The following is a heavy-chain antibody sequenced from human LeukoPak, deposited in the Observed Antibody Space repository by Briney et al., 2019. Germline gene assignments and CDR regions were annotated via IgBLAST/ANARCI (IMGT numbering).Heavy chain of an antibody. CDR2: ISSGSSYI. D-gene: IGHD6-6*01. V-gene: IGHV3-21*01. CDR1: GFTFSSYS. CDR3: ARAARPNNWFDP. Sequence: GGSLRLSCAASGFTFSSYSMNWVRQAPGKGLEWVSSISSGSSYIYYADSVKGRFTISRDNAKNSLYLQMNSLRAEDTAVYYCARAARPNNWFDPWGQGTLVTVSS. J-gene: IGHJ5*02.